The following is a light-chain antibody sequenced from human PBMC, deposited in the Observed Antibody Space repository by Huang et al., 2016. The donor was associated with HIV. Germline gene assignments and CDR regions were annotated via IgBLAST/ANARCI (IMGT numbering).Light chain of an antibody. V-gene: IGKV3D-15*01. CDR3: QQYDKWPPGLT. Sequence: EIKMTQSPATLSVSPGGRVTLSCRASQNVRNNLAWYQQKTGQAPRLLIYDTSTRAAGIPARFSGSGSWTDFTLTISGLQSEDFAIYYCQQYDKWPPGLTFGGGTKVEI. CDR2: DTS. J-gene: IGKJ4*01. CDR1: QNVRNN.